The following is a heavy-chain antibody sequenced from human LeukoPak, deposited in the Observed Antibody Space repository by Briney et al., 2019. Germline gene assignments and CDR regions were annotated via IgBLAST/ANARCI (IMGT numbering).Heavy chain of an antibody. Sequence: SETLSLTCTVSGGSISSSSYYWGCIRQPPGKGLECIGSIYYGGSTYYNPSLKSRVTMSVDTSKNQFSPKLSSVTAADTAVYYCARDNRWYSSGLDAFDIWGQGTMVTVSS. D-gene: IGHD6-19*01. CDR3: ARDNRWYSSGLDAFDI. CDR1: GGSISSSSYY. J-gene: IGHJ3*02. CDR2: IYYGGST. V-gene: IGHV4-39*07.